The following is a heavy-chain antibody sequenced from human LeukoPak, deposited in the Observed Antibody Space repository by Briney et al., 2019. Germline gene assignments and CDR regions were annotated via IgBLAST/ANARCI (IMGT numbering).Heavy chain of an antibody. CDR1: GFTFSNYR. CDR2: ISSSSSYI. J-gene: IGHJ4*02. CDR3: PRDFVFGYSNYGFDY. Sequence: GGSLRLSCAASGFTFSNYRMNWVRQAPGKGLEWVSSISSSSSYIYYADSVKGRFTISRDNAKNSLYLQMNSLRAEDTAVYYCPRDFVFGYSNYGFDYWGQGTLVTVSS. V-gene: IGHV3-21*01. D-gene: IGHD4-11*01.